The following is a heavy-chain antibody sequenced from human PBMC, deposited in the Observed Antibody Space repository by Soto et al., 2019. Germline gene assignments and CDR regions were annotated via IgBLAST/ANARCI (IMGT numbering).Heavy chain of an antibody. V-gene: IGHV4-31*03. D-gene: IGHD1-26*01. Sequence: QVQLQESGPGLVKPSQTLSLTCTVSGGSISSGGYYWSWIRQHPGKGLEWIAFIYYSGSTYYNPSLKRRLTISVDTSKNQFSLKVTSVTAADTAVYYCTRHRVGDHAFDFWGQGTMVTVSS. CDR3: TRHRVGDHAFDF. CDR2: IYYSGST. CDR1: GGSISSGGYY. J-gene: IGHJ3*01.